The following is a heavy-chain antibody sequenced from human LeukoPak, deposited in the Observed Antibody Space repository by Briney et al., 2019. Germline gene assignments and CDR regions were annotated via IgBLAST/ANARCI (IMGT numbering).Heavy chain of an antibody. CDR1: GYTFTDYY. D-gene: IGHD3-22*01. Sequence: ASVKVSCKASGYTFTDYYMHWVRQAPGQGLEWMGWINPDSGGTNYAQRFQGRVTMTRGTSISTAYMELSRLRSDDTAFYYCARAGVWDYNDSSGYHNGAFDIWGQGTMVTVSS. CDR3: ARAGVWDYNDSSGYHNGAFDI. J-gene: IGHJ3*02. V-gene: IGHV1-2*02. CDR2: INPDSGGT.